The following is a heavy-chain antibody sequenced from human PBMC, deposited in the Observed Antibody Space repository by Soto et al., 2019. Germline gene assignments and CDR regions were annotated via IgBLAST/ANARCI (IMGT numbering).Heavy chain of an antibody. CDR1: GGTFSSYA. Sequence: QGKLVQSGAEVKKPAPSVKVTCTASGGTFSSYAISWVRQAPGQGLEWMGGIIPIFGTANYAQKFQGRVTITADQSTSTAYMELGSRSSEDTAVDYCARGWGVNNYYYYGMDVCGQGTTLSVSS. V-gene: IGHV1-69*01. J-gene: IGHJ6*02. D-gene: IGHD3-16*01. CDR2: IIPIFGTA. CDR3: ARGWGVNNYYYYGMDV.